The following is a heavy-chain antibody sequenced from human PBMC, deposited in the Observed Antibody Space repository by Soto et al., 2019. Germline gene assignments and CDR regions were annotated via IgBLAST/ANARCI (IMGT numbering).Heavy chain of an antibody. CDR1: GFTFSSYS. CDR3: ARDLERGFWSGYYPLRDYYYYYGMDV. D-gene: IGHD3-3*01. CDR2: ISSSSSYI. J-gene: IGHJ6*02. V-gene: IGHV3-21*01. Sequence: GGSLRLSCAASGFTFSSYSMNWVRQAPGKGLEWVSSISSSSSYIYYADSVKGRFTISRDNAKNSLYLQMNSLRAEDTAVYYCARDLERGFWSGYYPLRDYYYYYGMDVWGQGTTVTVSS.